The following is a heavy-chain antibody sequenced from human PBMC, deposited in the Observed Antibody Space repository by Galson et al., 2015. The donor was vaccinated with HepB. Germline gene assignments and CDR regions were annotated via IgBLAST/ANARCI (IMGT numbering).Heavy chain of an antibody. D-gene: IGHD3-10*01. Sequence: SVKVSCKASGYTFTSYDINWVRQATGQGLEWMGWMNPNRGNTGYAQKFQGRVTMTRNTSISTAYMELSSLRSEDTAVYYCARSVGVRGVSPTHPWGQGTLVTVSS. CDR1: GYTFTSYD. CDR2: MNPNRGNT. V-gene: IGHV1-8*01. J-gene: IGHJ5*02. CDR3: ARSVGVRGVSPTHP.